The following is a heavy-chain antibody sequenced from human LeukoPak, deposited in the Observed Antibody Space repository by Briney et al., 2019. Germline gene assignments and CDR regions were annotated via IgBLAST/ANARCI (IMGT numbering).Heavy chain of an antibody. CDR3: ARGGYSYGYVNWFDP. V-gene: IGHV4-34*01. CDR2: VNHSGST. Sequence: SETLSLTCAVYGGSFRGYYWSWIRQPPGKGLEWIGEVNHSGSTNYNPSLKSRVTISVDTSKNQFSLKLSSVTAADTAVYYCARGGYSYGYVNWFDPWGQGTLVTVSS. D-gene: IGHD5-18*01. CDR1: GGSFRGYY. J-gene: IGHJ5*02.